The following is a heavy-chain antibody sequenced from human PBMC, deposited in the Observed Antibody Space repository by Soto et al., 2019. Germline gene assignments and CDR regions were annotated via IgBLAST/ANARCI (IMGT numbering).Heavy chain of an antibody. CDR1: GFTFSSYD. D-gene: IGHD2-21*01. CDR2: IGTAGDT. J-gene: IGHJ6*03. Sequence: GGSLRLSCAASGFTFSSYDMHWVRQATGKGLEWVSAIGTAGDTYYPGSVKGRFTISRENAKNSLYLQMNSLRAGDTAVYYCARAHLLTYYMTSGAKGPRSPSP. V-gene: IGHV3-13*01. CDR3: ARAHLLTYYMTS.